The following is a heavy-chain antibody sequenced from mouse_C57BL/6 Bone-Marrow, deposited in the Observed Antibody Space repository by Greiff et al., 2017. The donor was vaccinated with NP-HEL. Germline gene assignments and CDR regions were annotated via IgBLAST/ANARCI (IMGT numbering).Heavy chain of an antibody. CDR1: GFTFSSYA. J-gene: IGHJ4*01. CDR3: ARRLTGTDYYAMDY. CDR2: ISDGGSYT. D-gene: IGHD4-1*01. Sequence: EVMLVESGGGLVKPGGSLKLSCAASGFTFSSYAMSWVRQTPEKRLEWVATISDGGSYTYYPDNVKGRFTISRDNAKNNLYLQMSHLKSEDTAMYYCARRLTGTDYYAMDYWGQGTSVTVSS. V-gene: IGHV5-4*03.